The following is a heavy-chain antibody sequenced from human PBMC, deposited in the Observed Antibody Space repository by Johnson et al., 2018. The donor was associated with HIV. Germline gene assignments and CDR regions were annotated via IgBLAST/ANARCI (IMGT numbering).Heavy chain of an antibody. CDR1: GFTFNDYG. CDR2: PNWNGGST. V-gene: IGHV3-20*04. Sequence: VQLVESGGGVVRPGESLRLSCAASGFTFNDYGMSWVRQAPVKGLEWVSGPNWNGGSTGYADSAKGRFTISRDNAENTLHLELNSLRADDTAVYYCAKAIVVVIVGNNDDAFDIWGQGTMVTVSS. J-gene: IGHJ3*02. D-gene: IGHD2-21*01. CDR3: AKAIVVVIVGNNDDAFDI.